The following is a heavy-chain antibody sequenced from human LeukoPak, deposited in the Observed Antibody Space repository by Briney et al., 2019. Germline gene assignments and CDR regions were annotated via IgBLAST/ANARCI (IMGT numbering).Heavy chain of an antibody. CDR3: ARGNVQVLRFLEWPNYFDY. Sequence: ASVKVSCKASGYTFTSYYMHWVRQATGQGLEWMGWMNPNSGNTGYAQKFQGRVTMTRNTSISTAYMELSSLRSEDTAVYYCARGNVQVLRFLEWPNYFDYWGQGTLVTVSS. V-gene: IGHV1-8*02. J-gene: IGHJ4*02. CDR1: GYTFTSYY. D-gene: IGHD3-3*01. CDR2: MNPNSGNT.